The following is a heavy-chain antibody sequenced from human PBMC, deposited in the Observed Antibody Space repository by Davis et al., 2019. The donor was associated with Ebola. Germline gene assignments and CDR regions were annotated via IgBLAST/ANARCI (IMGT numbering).Heavy chain of an antibody. CDR2: VSGSGRNT. Sequence: GESLKISCAASGFTFSSYAMIWVRQAPGKGLEWVSSVSGSGRNTYYADSVKGRLTISRDNSRNTVYLEMYSLRVEDTAVYYCAKTGRKTWYSDSSGGPHAFDSWGQGTLVTVSS. CDR1: GFTFSSYA. J-gene: IGHJ4*02. V-gene: IGHV3-23*01. D-gene: IGHD6-6*01. CDR3: AKTGRKTWYSDSSGGPHAFDS.